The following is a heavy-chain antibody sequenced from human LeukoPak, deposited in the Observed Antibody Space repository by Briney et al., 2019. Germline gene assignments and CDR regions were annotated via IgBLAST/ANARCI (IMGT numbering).Heavy chain of an antibody. V-gene: IGHV3-33*01. CDR3: ARGQEGYCRTTACYSFIDY. CDR1: GFNFNTYG. Sequence: GGSLRLSCAASGFNFNTYGMHWVRQAPGKEPEWVAVLWYDGTNKYYGHSVRGRFTISRDNPKNTLFLQMNSLRVDDTAVYYCARGQEGYCRTTACYSFIDYWGQGTLVTVSS. CDR2: LWYDGTNK. D-gene: IGHD2-2*01. J-gene: IGHJ4*02.